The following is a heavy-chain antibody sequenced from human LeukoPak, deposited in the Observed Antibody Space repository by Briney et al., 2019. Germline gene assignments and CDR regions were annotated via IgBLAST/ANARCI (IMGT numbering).Heavy chain of an antibody. D-gene: IGHD1-7*01. J-gene: IGHJ4*02. V-gene: IGHV3-30*03. Sequence: GGSLRLSCAASGFTFSSHGMHWVRQPPGKGLEWVAVISYDGSNKYYADSVKGRFTISRDNSKNTLYLQMNSLRAEDTAVYYCASPDGPLSNWNSVLDWLPCCDYWGQGTLVTVSS. CDR2: ISYDGSNK. CDR1: GFTFSSHG. CDR3: ASPDGPLSNWNSVLDWLPCCDY.